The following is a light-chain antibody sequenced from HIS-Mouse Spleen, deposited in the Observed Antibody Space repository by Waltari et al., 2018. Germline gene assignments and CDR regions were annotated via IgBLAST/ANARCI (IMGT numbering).Light chain of an antibody. J-gene: IGLJ2*01. CDR2: EVS. CDR1: SSDVGGYNY. CDR3: SQTDSSPKHRV. Sequence: QSALTQPPSASGSPGQSVTISCTGTSSDVGGYNYVSWYQQHPGKAPKLMIYEVSKRPSGVPDRFSGASSGTMATLTMSGAQLEDEADYYCSQTDSSPKHRVFGGGTKLTVL. V-gene: IGLV2-8*01.